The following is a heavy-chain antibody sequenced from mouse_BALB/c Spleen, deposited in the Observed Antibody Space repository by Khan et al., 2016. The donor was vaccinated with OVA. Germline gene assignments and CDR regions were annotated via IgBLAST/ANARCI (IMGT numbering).Heavy chain of an antibody. Sequence: QVQLQQSGPELKKPGETVKISCKASGYTFTNYGMNWVKQAPGKGLKWMGWINTYTGKATYADDFKGRFALSLETSASTAYLQINNLINEDMATYFCARISSYWYSDFWGAGTTVTVSS. D-gene: IGHD6-2*01. V-gene: IGHV9-1*02. CDR3: ARISSYWYSDF. J-gene: IGHJ1*01. CDR2: INTYTGKA. CDR1: GYTFTNYG.